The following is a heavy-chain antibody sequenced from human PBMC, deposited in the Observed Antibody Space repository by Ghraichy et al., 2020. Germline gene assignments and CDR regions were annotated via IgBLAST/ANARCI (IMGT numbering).Heavy chain of an antibody. V-gene: IGHV3-11*01. Sequence: GGSLRLSCAGSGFTFSDYYMSWIRQAPGKGLECVSHISFSGDTIYYADSVKGRFTVSRDNAKNSLYLQMNSLRAEDTAVYYCARDERSSGFLPYDAFDVWGQGTMVTVSS. J-gene: IGHJ3*01. CDR3: ARDERSSGFLPYDAFDV. D-gene: IGHD3-22*01. CDR2: ISFSGDTI. CDR1: GFTFSDYY.